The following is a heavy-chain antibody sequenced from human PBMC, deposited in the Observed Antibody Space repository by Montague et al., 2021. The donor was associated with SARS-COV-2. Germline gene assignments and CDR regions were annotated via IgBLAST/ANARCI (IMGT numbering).Heavy chain of an antibody. D-gene: IGHD3-3*01. CDR2: INDRGST. CDR1: GGSFSGYY. Sequence: SETLSLTCAVYGGSFSGYYWTWIRQPPGKGLEWVGEINDRGSTNYNPSFESRLTMSVDTSKNQFSLRLKSVSAADTAVYYCARGQVTISGVLIFIPAAGHLDGWGPGTSVTVSS. V-gene: IGHV4-34*01. J-gene: IGHJ3*01. CDR3: ARGQVTISGVLIFIPAAGHLDG.